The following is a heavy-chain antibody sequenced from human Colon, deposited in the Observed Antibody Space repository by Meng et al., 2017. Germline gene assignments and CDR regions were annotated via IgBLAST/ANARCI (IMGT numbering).Heavy chain of an antibody. D-gene: IGHD5-24*01. V-gene: IGHV4-39*07. CDR3: VRLERSGYFDL. J-gene: IGHJ2*01. CDR1: VGSISTTNYL. Sequence: QRQLQESGPGLVKPSGTLSLTCTVSVGSISTTNYLWGWIRQPPEKGLEWIGTIYYSGSTYYNPSLESRVTMSLDTSTSQFFLKLNSVTAADTAVYHCVRLERSGYFDLWGRGTLVTVSS. CDR2: IYYSGST.